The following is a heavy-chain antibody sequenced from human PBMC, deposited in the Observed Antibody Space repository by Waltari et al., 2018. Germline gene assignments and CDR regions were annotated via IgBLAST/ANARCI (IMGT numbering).Heavy chain of an antibody. CDR1: GFPFSSYD. CDR3: AKDPRSRADYLAHFEY. D-gene: IGHD4-17*01. J-gene: IGHJ4*02. Sequence: QVQLVESGGGVVQPGESLRLSCAVSGFPFSSYDMHWLRQAPGKGLGWVSLLYYDGSNKYYADSVKGRFTVSRDNSKDTLYLQMNSLRPEDTAMYYCAKDPRSRADYLAHFEYWGQGTLVTVSS. V-gene: IGHV3-30*18. CDR2: LYYDGSNK.